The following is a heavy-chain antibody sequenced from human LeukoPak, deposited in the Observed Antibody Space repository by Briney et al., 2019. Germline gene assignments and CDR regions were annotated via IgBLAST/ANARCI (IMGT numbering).Heavy chain of an antibody. CDR2: ISGSSGST. V-gene: IGHV3-23*01. J-gene: IGHJ4*02. CDR3: AKAPGVQLWFFDY. D-gene: IGHD5-18*01. Sequence: GGSLRLSCAASGFTFSSYGMSWVRQAPGKGLEWVSAISGSSGSTYYADSVKGRFTISRDNSKNTLYPQMNSLRAEDTAVYYCAKAPGVQLWFFDYWGQGTLVTVSS. CDR1: GFTFSSYG.